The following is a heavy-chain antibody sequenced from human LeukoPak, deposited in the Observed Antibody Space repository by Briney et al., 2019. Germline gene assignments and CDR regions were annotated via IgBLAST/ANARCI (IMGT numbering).Heavy chain of an antibody. V-gene: IGHV4-61*02. CDR3: ARELPYCGGDCYSGWFDP. Sequence: SQTLSLTCTVSGGSISSGSDYWSWIRQPAGKGLEWIGRIYTSGSTNYNPSLKSRVTISVDTSKNQFSLKLSSVTAADTAVYYCARELPYCGGDCYSGWFDPWGQGTLVTVSS. D-gene: IGHD2-21*02. CDR2: IYTSGST. J-gene: IGHJ5*02. CDR1: GGSISSGSDY.